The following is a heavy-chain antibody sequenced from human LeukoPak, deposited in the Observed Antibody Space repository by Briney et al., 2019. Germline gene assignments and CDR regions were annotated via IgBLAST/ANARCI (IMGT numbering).Heavy chain of an antibody. J-gene: IGHJ4*02. CDR1: GGSFSGYY. V-gene: IGHV4-34*01. Sequence: SETLSLTCAVYGGSFSGYYWSWIRQPPGKGLEWIGEINHSGSTNYNPSLKSRVTISVDTSKNQFSLKLSSVTAADTAVYYCGGRRYYGSGSYYYFDYWGQGTLVTVTS. CDR2: INHSGST. D-gene: IGHD3-10*01. CDR3: GGRRYYGSGSYYYFDY.